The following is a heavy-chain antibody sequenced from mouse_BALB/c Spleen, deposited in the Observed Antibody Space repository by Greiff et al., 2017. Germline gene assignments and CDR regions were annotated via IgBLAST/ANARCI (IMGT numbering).Heavy chain of an antibody. CDR3: ARGSYYGNYGFAY. J-gene: IGHJ3*01. CDR2: ISIYYDNT. Sequence: VQLQQSGPELVRPGESVKISCKGSGYTFTDYAMHWVKQSHAKSLEWIGVISIYYDNTNYNQKFKGKATMTVDKSSSTAYMELARLTSEDSAIYYCARGSYYGNYGFAYWGQGTLVTVSA. D-gene: IGHD2-1*01. V-gene: IGHV1-67*01. CDR1: GYTFTDYA.